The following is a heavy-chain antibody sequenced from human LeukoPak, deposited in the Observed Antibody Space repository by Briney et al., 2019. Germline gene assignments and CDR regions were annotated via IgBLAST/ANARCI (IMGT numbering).Heavy chain of an antibody. Sequence: GASVKVSCKASGYTFTRYDINWVRQATGQGLEWMGWMNPNSGNTGYAQKVQGRVTMTRNTSISTAYMELTSPRSEHTAVYYCARRSRGQKWFGQLLFKYYYGTDVWGQGTTVTVSS. CDR3: ARRSRGQKWFGQLLFKYYYGTDV. D-gene: IGHD3-10*01. CDR2: MNPNSGNT. V-gene: IGHV1-8*01. J-gene: IGHJ6*02. CDR1: GYTFTRYD.